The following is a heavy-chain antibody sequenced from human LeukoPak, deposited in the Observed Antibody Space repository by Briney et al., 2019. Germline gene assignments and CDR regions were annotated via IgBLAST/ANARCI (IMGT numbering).Heavy chain of an antibody. J-gene: IGHJ4*02. CDR2: INHSGST. CDR1: GGSFSGYY. Sequence: SETLSLTCAVYGGSFSGYYWSWIRQPPGKGLEWIGEINHSGSTNYNPPLKSRVTISVDTSKNQFSLKLSSVTAADTAVYYCARATDYPWYFDYWGQGTLVTVSS. V-gene: IGHV4-34*01. CDR3: ARATDYPWYFDY. D-gene: IGHD4-11*01.